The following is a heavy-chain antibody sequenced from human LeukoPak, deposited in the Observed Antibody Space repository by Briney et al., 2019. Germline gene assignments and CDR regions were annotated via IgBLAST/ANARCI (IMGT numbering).Heavy chain of an antibody. CDR1: GYTFTSYG. Sequence: SVKVSCKASGYTFTSYGISWVRQAPGQGLEWMGGIIPIFGTANYAQKFQGRVTITADESTSTAYMELSSLRSEDTAVYYCARENDYGHRDDDYYYGMDVWGQGTTVTVSS. CDR3: ARENDYGHRDDDYYYGMDV. CDR2: IIPIFGTA. V-gene: IGHV1-69*13. J-gene: IGHJ6*02. D-gene: IGHD4/OR15-4a*01.